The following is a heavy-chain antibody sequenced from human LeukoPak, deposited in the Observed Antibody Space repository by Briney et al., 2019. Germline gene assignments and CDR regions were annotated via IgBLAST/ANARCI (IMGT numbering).Heavy chain of an antibody. Sequence: GGSLRLSCAASGFTFSSYWMHWVRQAPGKGLVWVSRVSGDGTGSYADSVEGRFTISRDNAKNTLYLQMNSLRAEDTAVYHCASEAPLTGDWYLDLWGRGTLVTVSS. D-gene: IGHD3-9*01. CDR1: GFTFSSYW. CDR3: ASEAPLTGDWYLDL. CDR2: VSGDGTG. J-gene: IGHJ2*01. V-gene: IGHV3-74*01.